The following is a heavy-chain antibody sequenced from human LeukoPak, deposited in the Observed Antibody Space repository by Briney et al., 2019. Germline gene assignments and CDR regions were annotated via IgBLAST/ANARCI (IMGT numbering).Heavy chain of an antibody. CDR2: SRSKGRSYST. Sequence: GGSLRLSCVASGFPFSSYWMTWVRQAPGKGLEWVARSRSKGRSYSTEYAASVKGRFTISRDESKNTLLLQMNSLKTEDTAVYYCARSGRYSAFDFWGQGTMVTVSS. J-gene: IGHJ3*01. CDR3: ARSGRYSAFDF. D-gene: IGHD1-26*01. CDR1: GFPFSSYW. V-gene: IGHV3-72*01.